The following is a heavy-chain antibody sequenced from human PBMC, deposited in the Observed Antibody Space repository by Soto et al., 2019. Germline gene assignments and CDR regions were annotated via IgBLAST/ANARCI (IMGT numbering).Heavy chain of an antibody. J-gene: IGHJ6*02. D-gene: IGHD3-10*01. V-gene: IGHV1-2*02. CDR3: ARDVYYGSGSYPDYYYYYYGMDV. CDR2: INPNSGGT. Sequence: ASVKVSCKASGYTFTVYYMHWVLQAPVQWLEGMGCINPNSGGTNYAQKFQGRVTMTRDTSISTAYMELSRLRSDDTAVYYCARDVYYGSGSYPDYYYYYYGMDVWGQGTTVTVSS. CDR1: GYTFTVYY.